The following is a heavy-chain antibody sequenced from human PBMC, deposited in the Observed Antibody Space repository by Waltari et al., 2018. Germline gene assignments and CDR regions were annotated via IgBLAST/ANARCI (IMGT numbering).Heavy chain of an antibody. CDR1: GYTFTGYY. CDR3: AIDLGSDYGNRDY. CDR2: INPNSGDT. V-gene: IGHV1-2*06. D-gene: IGHD4-17*01. J-gene: IGHJ4*02. Sequence: QVHLVQSGAEVKKPGASVKVSCKASGYTFTGYYIPWVRRAPGQGLEWMGLINPNSGDTTDAQKFQGRVTLTRDTSINTAYMELSSLKSDDTAVYYCAIDLGSDYGNRDYWGQGTLVTVPS.